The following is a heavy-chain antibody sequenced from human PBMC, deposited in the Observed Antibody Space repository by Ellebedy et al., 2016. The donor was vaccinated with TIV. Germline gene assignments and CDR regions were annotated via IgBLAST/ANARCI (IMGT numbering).Heavy chain of an antibody. Sequence: MPSETLSLTCTVSGYSISSGYYWGWIRQPPGKGLEWIGNIYYSGSSYYNPSLKSRVTIPADTSKNQFSLKLRSVTAAYTAVYHCESGEGLAVAGSLDYWGPGTLVTVSS. V-gene: IGHV4-38-2*02. D-gene: IGHD6-19*01. J-gene: IGHJ4*02. CDR3: ESGEGLAVAGSLDY. CDR1: GYSISSGYY. CDR2: IYYSGSS.